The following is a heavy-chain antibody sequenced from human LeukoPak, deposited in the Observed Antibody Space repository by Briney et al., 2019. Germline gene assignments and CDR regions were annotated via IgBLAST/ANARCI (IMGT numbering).Heavy chain of an antibody. J-gene: IGHJ4*02. V-gene: IGHV3-11*01. Sequence: GGSLRLSCAASGFSLSDYYMTWIRQAPGKGLEWVSGISSSGSAIYYADSVRGRFTISRDNAKNSLYLQMNSLRAEDTAVYYCARRAGAYSHPYDYWGQGTLVTVSS. D-gene: IGHD4/OR15-4a*01. CDR1: GFSLSDYY. CDR3: ARRAGAYSHPYDY. CDR2: ISSSGSAI.